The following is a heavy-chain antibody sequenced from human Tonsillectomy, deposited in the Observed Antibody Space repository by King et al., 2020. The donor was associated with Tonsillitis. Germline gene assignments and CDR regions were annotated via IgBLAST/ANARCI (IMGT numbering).Heavy chain of an antibody. Sequence: VQLQESGPGLVKPSETLSLTCTVSGGSISGYSWNWIRQPPGKGLEWIGFIYYGGSTRCNPSLKSRITISVDTSKNQFSLRLSSVTAADTAVYYCARQVDDHYESRWDLTYYYGMDVWGQGTTVTVS. V-gene: IGHV4-59*08. CDR1: GGSISGYS. CDR2: IYYGGST. J-gene: IGHJ6*02. CDR3: ARQVDDHYESRWDLTYYYGMDV. D-gene: IGHD3-22*01.